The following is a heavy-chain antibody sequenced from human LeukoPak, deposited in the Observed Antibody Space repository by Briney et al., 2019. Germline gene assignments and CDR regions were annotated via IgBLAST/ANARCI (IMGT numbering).Heavy chain of an antibody. J-gene: IGHJ4*02. Sequence: SETLSLTCAVSGGSISSSSFYWGWIRQPPGEGLEWIGSIYYSGSTYYNPSLKSRVTISVDTSKNQFSLKLSSVTAADTAVYYCARHYYYDSSGYSSYFDYWGQGTLVTVSS. CDR1: GGSISSSSFY. CDR3: ARHYYYDSSGYSSYFDY. CDR2: IYYSGST. D-gene: IGHD3-22*01. V-gene: IGHV4-39*01.